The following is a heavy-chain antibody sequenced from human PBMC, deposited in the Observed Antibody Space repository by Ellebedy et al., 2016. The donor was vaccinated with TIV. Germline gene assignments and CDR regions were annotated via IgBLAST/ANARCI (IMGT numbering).Heavy chain of an antibody. CDR2: IYYGWGT. D-gene: IGHD6-19*01. CDR1: GVSITTNY. V-gene: IGHV4-59*12. J-gene: IGHJ3*02. CDR3: ARPYGSGWLGRSAFDI. Sequence: MPGGSLRLSCTVSGVSITTNYWSWIRQTPGKGLEWIVYIYYGWGTNYNPSLKGRVTLSLYTSKNNFSLNLTSVTAADTGVYYCARPYGSGWLGRSAFDIWGQGTTVTVSS.